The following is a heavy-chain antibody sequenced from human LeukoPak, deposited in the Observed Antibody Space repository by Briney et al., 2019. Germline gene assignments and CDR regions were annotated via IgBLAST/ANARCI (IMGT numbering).Heavy chain of an antibody. V-gene: IGHV3-48*03. CDR1: GFTFSSYE. CDR3: AELGITLIGGV. CDR2: ISSSGSTI. J-gene: IGHJ6*04. D-gene: IGHD3-10*02. Sequence: GGSLRLSCAASGFTFSSYEMNWVRQAPGKGLEWVSYISSSGSTIYYADSVKGRFTISRDNAKNSPYLQMNSLRAEDTAVYYCAELGITLIGGVWGKGTTVTISS.